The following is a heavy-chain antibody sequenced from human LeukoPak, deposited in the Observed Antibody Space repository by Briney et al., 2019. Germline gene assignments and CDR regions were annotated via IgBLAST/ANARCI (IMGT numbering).Heavy chain of an antibody. CDR1: GGTFSSYA. V-gene: IGHV1-69*13. CDR3: ARDRGGVDTAMVIDY. J-gene: IGHJ4*02. D-gene: IGHD5-18*01. CDR2: IIPIFGTA. Sequence: SVKVSCKASGGTFSSYAISWVRQAPGQGLEWMGGIIPIFGTANYAQKFQGRVTITADESTSTAYMELSSLRSEDTAVYYCARDRGGVDTAMVIDYWGQGTLVTVSS.